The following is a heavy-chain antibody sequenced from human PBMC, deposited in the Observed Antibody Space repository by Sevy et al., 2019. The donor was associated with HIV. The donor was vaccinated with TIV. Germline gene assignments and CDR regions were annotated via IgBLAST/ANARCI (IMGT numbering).Heavy chain of an antibody. CDR1: GFTFSSYG. CDR2: ISYDGSNK. V-gene: IGHV3-30*18. Sequence: GGSLRLSCAASGFTFSSYGMHWVRQAPGKGLEWVAVISYDGSNKYYADSVKGRFTISRDNSKNTLYLQMNSLRAEDTAVYYCAKTYDISGSPGYFDYWGQGTLVTVSS. D-gene: IGHD3-22*01. CDR3: AKTYDISGSPGYFDY. J-gene: IGHJ4*02.